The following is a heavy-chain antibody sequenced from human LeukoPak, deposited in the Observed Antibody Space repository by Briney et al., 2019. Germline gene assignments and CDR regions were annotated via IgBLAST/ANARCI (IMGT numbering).Heavy chain of an antibody. D-gene: IGHD5-18*01. CDR2: IKQDGSEK. V-gene: IGHV3-7*01. CDR1: GFTFSTYW. J-gene: IGHJ3*01. CDR3: ARGRGNSYV. Sequence: GGSLRLSCAASGFTFSTYWMTWVRQAPGKGLEGVANIKQDGSEKYYVDSVKGRFTISRDNAKNSLYLQMNSLRAEDTAVYYCARGRGNSYVWGQGTKVSVSS.